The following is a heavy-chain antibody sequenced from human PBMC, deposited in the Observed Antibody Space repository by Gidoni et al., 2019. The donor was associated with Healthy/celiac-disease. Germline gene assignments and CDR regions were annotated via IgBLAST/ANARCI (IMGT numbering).Heavy chain of an antibody. CDR1: GGSFSGYY. V-gene: IGHV4-34*01. CDR3: ARGVVVVPAAIVNYMDV. D-gene: IGHD2-2*02. J-gene: IGHJ6*03. CDR2: INHSGST. Sequence: QVQLQQWCAGLLKPSETLSLTCAVYGGSFSGYYWSWIRQPPGKGLEWIGEINHSGSTNYNPSLKSRVTISVDTSKNQFSRKLSSVTAADTAVYYCARGVVVVPAAIVNYMDVWGKGTTVTVSS.